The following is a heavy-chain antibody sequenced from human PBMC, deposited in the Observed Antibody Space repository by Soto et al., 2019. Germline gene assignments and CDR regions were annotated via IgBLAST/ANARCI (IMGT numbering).Heavy chain of an antibody. CDR1: GFTFSSYG. D-gene: IGHD2-15*01. J-gene: IGHJ6*04. CDR3: ARSFAATPTPDV. Sequence: GGSLRLSCAASGFTFSSYGMHWVRQAPGKGLEWVAVIWYDGSNKYYADSVKGRFTISRDNSKNTLYLQMNSLRAEDTAVYYCARSFAATPTPDVWGKGTTVTVSS. V-gene: IGHV3-33*01. CDR2: IWYDGSNK.